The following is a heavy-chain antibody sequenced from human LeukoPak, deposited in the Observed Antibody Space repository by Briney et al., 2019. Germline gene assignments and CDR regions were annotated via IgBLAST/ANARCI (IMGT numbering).Heavy chain of an antibody. CDR2: INHSGST. CDR3: ARVGGWLFSNWFDP. Sequence: SETLSLTCAVYGGSFSGYYWSWLRQPPGKGLEWIGEINHSGSTNYNPSLKSRVTISVDTSKNQFSLKLSSVTAADSAVYYCARVGGWLFSNWFDPWGQGTLVTVSS. CDR1: GGSFSGYY. V-gene: IGHV4-34*01. D-gene: IGHD3-22*01. J-gene: IGHJ5*02.